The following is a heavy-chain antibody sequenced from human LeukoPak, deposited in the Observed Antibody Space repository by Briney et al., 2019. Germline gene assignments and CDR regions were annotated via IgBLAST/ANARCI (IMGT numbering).Heavy chain of an antibody. CDR1: GFTFSSYA. CDR2: ISGSGGST. D-gene: IGHD5-12*01. J-gene: IGHJ3*02. CDR3: ARVSGYSGYNYAGAFDI. V-gene: IGHV3-23*01. Sequence: GGSLRLSCAASGFTFSSYAMSWVRQAPGKGLEWVSAISGSGGSTYYADSVKGRFTISRDNAKNSLYLQMNSLRAEDTAVYYCARVSGYSGYNYAGAFDIWGQGTMVTVSS.